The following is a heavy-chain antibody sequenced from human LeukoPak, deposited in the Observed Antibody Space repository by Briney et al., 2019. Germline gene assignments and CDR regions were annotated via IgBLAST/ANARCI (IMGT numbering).Heavy chain of an antibody. CDR1: EFAFTNYW. D-gene: IGHD5-12*01. V-gene: IGHV3-7*04. J-gene: IGHJ4*02. CDR3: ARVGNGYSGYALDY. CDR2: IKRDGSEK. Sequence: GGSLRLSSAASEFAFTNYWMSWVRQAPGKGLEWVANIKRDGSEKYYLDSVKGRFTISSDNAKNSLYLQMNSLRAEDTAVYYCARVGNGYSGYALDYWGQGTLVTVSS.